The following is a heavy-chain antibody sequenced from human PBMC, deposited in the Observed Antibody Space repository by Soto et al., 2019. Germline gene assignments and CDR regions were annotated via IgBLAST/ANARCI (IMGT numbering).Heavy chain of an antibody. CDR2: ISAYNGNT. Sequence: QVQLVQSGAEVKKPGASVKVSCKASGYTFTSYGISWVRQAPGQGLEWMGWISAYNGNTNYAQKLQGRVTMTTDTSTSTAYMELRSLRSDDTAVHYCAIRPVSYYDIWPPGMDVWGQGTTVTVSS. CDR1: GYTFTSYG. CDR3: AIRPVSYYDIWPPGMDV. J-gene: IGHJ6*02. D-gene: IGHD3-9*01. V-gene: IGHV1-18*01.